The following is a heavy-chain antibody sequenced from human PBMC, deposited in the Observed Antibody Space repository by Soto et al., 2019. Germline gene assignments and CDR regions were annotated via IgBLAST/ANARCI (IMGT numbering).Heavy chain of an antibody. J-gene: IGHJ1*01. CDR1: GFTFIIYA. Sequence: PGGSLRLSCEASGFTFIIYAMSWVRQAPGKGLEWVSGISGGGSTTYYADSVKGRFTISRDNSKNTLYLQVNSLRAEDTAVYYCARDQAAGGTISRYFQDWGQGTLVTVSS. D-gene: IGHD6-13*01. V-gene: IGHV3-23*01. CDR3: ARDQAAGGTISRYFQD. CDR2: ISGGGSTT.